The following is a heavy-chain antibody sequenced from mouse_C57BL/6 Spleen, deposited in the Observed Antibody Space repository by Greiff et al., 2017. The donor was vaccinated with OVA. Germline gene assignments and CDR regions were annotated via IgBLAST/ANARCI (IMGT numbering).Heavy chain of an antibody. D-gene: IGHD4-1*01. J-gene: IGHJ2*01. CDR1: GFTFSSYG. CDR2: ISSGGSYT. V-gene: IGHV5-6*01. Sequence: EVMLVESGGDLVKPGGSLKLSCAASGFTFSSYGMSWVRQTPDTRLEWVATISSGGSYTYYPDSVKGRFTIYRDNAKNTLYLQMSSLKSEDTAMYYCASQLTGTGYYFDYWGQGTTLTVSS. CDR3: ASQLTGTGYYFDY.